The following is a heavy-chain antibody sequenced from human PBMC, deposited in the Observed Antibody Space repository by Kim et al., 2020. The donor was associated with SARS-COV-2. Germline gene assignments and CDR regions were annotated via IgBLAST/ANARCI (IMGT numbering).Heavy chain of an antibody. CDR1: GGSISGYY. V-gene: IGHV4-59*01. CDR3: ARGRPGGYCGGGSCHDH. Sequence: SETLSLTCTVSGGSISGYYWTWIRQPPGRGLEWIGYMHYQGNTNYNPSLKSRVTISIESSKNQFSLNLNSVTAADTAVYYCARGRPGGYCGGGSCHDHWGQGTLVSVSS. J-gene: IGHJ5*02. D-gene: IGHD2-15*01. CDR2: MHYQGNT.